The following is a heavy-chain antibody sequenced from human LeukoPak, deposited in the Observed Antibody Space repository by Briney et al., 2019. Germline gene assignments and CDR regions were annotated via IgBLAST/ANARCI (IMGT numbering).Heavy chain of an antibody. CDR1: EFTFSNYG. D-gene: IGHD3-22*01. J-gene: IGHJ4*02. Sequence: TGGSLRLSCAASEFTFSNYGMHWVRQTPGKGLEWVALIWYDGSNKYYVDSVKGRFTISRDSSKNTVYLQMNSLRAEDTAVYYCAREGNFYDSSNYYIDYWGQGTLVAVSS. CDR3: AREGNFYDSSNYYIDY. V-gene: IGHV3-33*01. CDR2: IWYDGSNK.